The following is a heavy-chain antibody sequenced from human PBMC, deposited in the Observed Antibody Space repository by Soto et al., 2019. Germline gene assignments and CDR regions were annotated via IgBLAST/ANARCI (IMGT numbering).Heavy chain of an antibody. CDR1: GFTFSNAW. Sequence: GGSLRLSCAASGFTFSNAWMNWVRQAPGKGLEWVGRIKSKTDGGAKNYAAPVKGRFTISSDDSKNTLYLQMNSLKTEDTAVYYCTTRLVEMATGGDYWGQGTLVTVSS. CDR2: IKSKTDGGAK. CDR3: TTRLVEMATGGDY. J-gene: IGHJ4*02. D-gene: IGHD5-12*01. V-gene: IGHV3-15*07.